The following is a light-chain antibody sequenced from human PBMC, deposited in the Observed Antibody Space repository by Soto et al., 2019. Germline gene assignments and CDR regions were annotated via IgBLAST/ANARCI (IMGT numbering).Light chain of an antibody. CDR2: DNS. CDR1: SSNIGAGYD. Sequence: QSVLTQPPSVSGAPGQRVTISCTGSSSNIGAGYDVHWYQHLPGRAPKLLIYDNSHRPSGVPDRFSGSKSVTSASLAITGLLAEDEADYFCQSYDSSLNIYVFGTGTKVTVL. J-gene: IGLJ1*01. V-gene: IGLV1-40*01. CDR3: QSYDSSLNIYV.